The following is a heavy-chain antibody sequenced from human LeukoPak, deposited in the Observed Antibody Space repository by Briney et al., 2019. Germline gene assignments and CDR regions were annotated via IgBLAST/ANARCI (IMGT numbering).Heavy chain of an antibody. D-gene: IGHD3-16*01. CDR2: IRDDSDGT. J-gene: IGHJ4*02. CDR1: GFTFNKSP. V-gene: IGHV3-48*01. Sequence: GXSLRLSCAASGFTFNKSPMNWVRQAPGKGLEWISNIRDDSDGTTYADSVKGRFTISRDNAKNSLYLQINSLRAEDTAVYYCVKDLNWAFDYWGQGTLVTVSS. CDR3: VKDLNWAFDY.